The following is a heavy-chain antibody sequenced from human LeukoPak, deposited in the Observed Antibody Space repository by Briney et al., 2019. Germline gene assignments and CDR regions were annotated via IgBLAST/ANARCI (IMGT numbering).Heavy chain of an antibody. D-gene: IGHD5-24*01. CDR2: INPKTGGT. Sequence: GASVKVSCKASGYTFTGYYMHWVRQVPGQGLEWMERINPKTGGTNYAQNFQGRVTMTRDTSISTIYMELSRLRPDDTAVYYCARVGDGLNDAFDIWGQGTMVTVSS. V-gene: IGHV1-2*06. CDR3: ARVGDGLNDAFDI. J-gene: IGHJ3*02. CDR1: GYTFTGYY.